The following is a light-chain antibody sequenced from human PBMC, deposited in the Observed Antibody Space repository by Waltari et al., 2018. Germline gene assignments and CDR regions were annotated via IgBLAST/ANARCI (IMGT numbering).Light chain of an antibody. J-gene: IGLJ1*01. CDR3: SSYTTSRTYI. V-gene: IGLV2-14*03. Sequence: QSALTQPASVSGSPRQSLAISCTGTRSDVGGHYSLSWYQQHPNKAPKLIIYDVDSRPSGVSDRFSGSKSGNTASLTISGLQTEDEADYYCSSYTTSRTYIFGAGTKVSVL. CDR1: RSDVGGHYS. CDR2: DVD.